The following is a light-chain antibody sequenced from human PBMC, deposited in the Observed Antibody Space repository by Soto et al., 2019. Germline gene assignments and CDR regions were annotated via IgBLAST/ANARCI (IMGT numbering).Light chain of an antibody. CDR1: SSDVCAYKY. CDR3: SSHTSSSTVYV. CDR2: EVS. Sequence: QSALTQPASVSGSPGQSITISCTGTSSDVCAYKYVSWYQQYPGQAPKLIIYEVSNRPSGVSDRFSGSKSGNTASLTISGVQSEDEADYYCSSHTSSSTVYVFGTGTKLTVL. V-gene: IGLV2-14*01. J-gene: IGLJ1*01.